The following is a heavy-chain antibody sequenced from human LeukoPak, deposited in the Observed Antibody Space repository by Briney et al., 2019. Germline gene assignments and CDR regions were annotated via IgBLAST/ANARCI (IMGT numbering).Heavy chain of an antibody. CDR1: GFTFDDYA. V-gene: IGHV3-9*01. J-gene: IGHJ3*02. CDR3: AKVGSSSSLDAFDI. D-gene: IGHD6-6*01. Sequence: PGRSLRLSCAASGFTFDDYAMHWVRQAPGKGPEWVSGISWNSGSIGYADSVKGRFTISRDNAKNSLYLQMNSLRAEDTALYYCAKVGSSSSLDAFDIWGQGTMVTVSS. CDR2: ISWNSGSI.